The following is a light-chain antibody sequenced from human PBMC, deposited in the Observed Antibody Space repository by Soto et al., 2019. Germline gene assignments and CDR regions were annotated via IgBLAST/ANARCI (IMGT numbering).Light chain of an antibody. CDR3: QQGDSFPFT. V-gene: IGKV1-12*01. CDR1: QDISTR. CDR2: AAS. Sequence: DIQMTQSPSSVSASVGDRVTITCRASQDISTRVAWYQQKPGKAPKLLISAASTLQSGVPRRFSGSGSGTDFTLIISSLQPEDSATYFCQQGDSFPFTFGGGTKVQIK. J-gene: IGKJ4*01.